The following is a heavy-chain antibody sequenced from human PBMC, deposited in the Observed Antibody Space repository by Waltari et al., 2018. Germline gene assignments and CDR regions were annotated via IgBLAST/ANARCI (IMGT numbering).Heavy chain of an antibody. CDR1: GGSISSYY. D-gene: IGHD5-18*01. CDR3: ASGVYSYGRKEFHYCYGMDV. CDR2: IYTSGST. V-gene: IGHV4-4*07. J-gene: IGHJ6*02. Sequence: QVQLQESGPGLVKPSETLSLTCTVSGGSISSYYWSWIRQPAGKGLEWIGRIYTSGSTNYNPSLKSRVTMSVDTSKNQFSLKLSSVTAADTAVYYCASGVYSYGRKEFHYCYGMDVWGQGTTVTVSS.